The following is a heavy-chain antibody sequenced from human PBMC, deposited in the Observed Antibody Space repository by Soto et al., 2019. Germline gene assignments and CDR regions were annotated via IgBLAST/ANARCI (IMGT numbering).Heavy chain of an antibody. CDR1: GYTFTSYG. CDR2: ISTYNGNT. CDR3: ARDPGYSTTWHQAFDI. V-gene: IGHV1-18*01. D-gene: IGHD6-13*01. J-gene: IGHJ3*02. Sequence: ASVKVSCKASGYTFTSYGISCVRQAPGHGPEWMGRISTYNGNTNYVQKLQGRVTMTTDTSSNTAYLELRSLRYDDTAVYYCARDPGYSTTWHQAFDIWGQGTMVTVSS.